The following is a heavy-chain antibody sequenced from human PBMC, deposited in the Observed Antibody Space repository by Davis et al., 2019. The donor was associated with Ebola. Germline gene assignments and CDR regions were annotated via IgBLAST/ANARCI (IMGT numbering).Heavy chain of an antibody. J-gene: IGHJ6*02. CDR1: GYSFTSYW. D-gene: IGHD3-3*01. Sequence: GEFLKTFCKGSGYSFTSYWLSRVRQMPGKGLEWMGRIDPSDTYTNYSKSVQGHVTITDDKSISTAYLRWSSLKASDTAMYYCARHVGSTIFGVVIPHYYYYSMDVWGQGTTVTVSS. CDR2: IDPSDTYT. CDR3: ARHVGSTIFGVVIPHYYYYSMDV. V-gene: IGHV5-10-1*01.